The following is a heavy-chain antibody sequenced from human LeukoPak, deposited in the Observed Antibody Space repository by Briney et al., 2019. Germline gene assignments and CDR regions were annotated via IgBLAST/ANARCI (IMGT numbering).Heavy chain of an antibody. CDR1: GYTFTGYY. Sequence: ASVKVSCEASGYTFTGYYMHWVRQAPGQGLEWMGWINPNSGGTNYAQKFQGRVTMTRDTSISTAYMELSRLRSDDTAVYYCARAVVGYYYYYYMDVWGKGTTVTVSS. J-gene: IGHJ6*03. D-gene: IGHD3-22*01. CDR2: INPNSGGT. CDR3: ARAVVGYYYYYYMDV. V-gene: IGHV1-2*02.